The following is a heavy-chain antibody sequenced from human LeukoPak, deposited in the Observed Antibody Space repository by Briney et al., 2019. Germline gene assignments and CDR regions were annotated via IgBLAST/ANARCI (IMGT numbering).Heavy chain of an antibody. J-gene: IGHJ4*02. CDR2: MSGSGDST. Sequence: PGGSLRLSCAASGFTFSRYGMGWVRQAPGKGLEWVSSMSGSGDSTYYADSVKGRFTISRDNSKNTLYLQMNSLRAEDTAVYYCVKDHTNWNYFFEYWGQGTLVTVSS. V-gene: IGHV3-23*01. CDR3: VKDHTNWNYFFEY. D-gene: IGHD1-7*01. CDR1: GFTFSRYG.